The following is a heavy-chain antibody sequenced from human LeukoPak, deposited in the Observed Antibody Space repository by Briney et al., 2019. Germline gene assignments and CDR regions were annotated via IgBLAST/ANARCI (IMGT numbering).Heavy chain of an antibody. CDR3: AKGGIAAEDYGMDV. CDR1: GGSINSYY. J-gene: IGHJ6*02. D-gene: IGHD6-13*01. CDR2: IYANGRT. Sequence: SETLSLTCTVSGGSINSYYWSWIRQPAGKGLEWIGRIYANGRTNYNPSLKSRVTMSVDASKNQFSLKVTSVTAADTAVYYCAKGGIAAEDYGMDVWGQGTTVIVSS. V-gene: IGHV4-4*07.